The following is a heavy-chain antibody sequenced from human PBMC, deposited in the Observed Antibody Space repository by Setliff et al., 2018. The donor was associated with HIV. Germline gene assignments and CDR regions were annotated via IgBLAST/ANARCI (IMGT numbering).Heavy chain of an antibody. Sequence: PSETLSLTCTVSGDSISSGSYFWGWIRQTPGKGLEWIGIVHYSGAAYYNPSPKSRVTISVDTSQNQFSLKLRSVTAADTAVYYCARYRSKLDWFDPWGQGTLVTVSS. V-gene: IGHV4-39*01. J-gene: IGHJ5*02. CDR1: GDSISSGSYF. CDR2: VHYSGAA. CDR3: ARYRSKLDWFDP. D-gene: IGHD1-26*01.